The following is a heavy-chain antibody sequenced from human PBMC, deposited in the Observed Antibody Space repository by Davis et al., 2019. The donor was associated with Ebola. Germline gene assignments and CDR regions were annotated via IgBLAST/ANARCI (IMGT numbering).Heavy chain of an antibody. CDR3: ARGYSGSASRFDY. D-gene: IGHD1-26*01. Sequence: QPLSLTSAISGDSVSSNSAAWNWIRQSPSGGLEWLGRTYYRSKWYNDYAVSVKSRIIINPDTSKNQFSLQLNSVTPEGTAVYYCARGYSGSASRFDYWGQGALVTVSS. V-gene: IGHV6-1*01. CDR2: TYYRSKWYN. CDR1: GDSVSSNSAA. J-gene: IGHJ4*02.